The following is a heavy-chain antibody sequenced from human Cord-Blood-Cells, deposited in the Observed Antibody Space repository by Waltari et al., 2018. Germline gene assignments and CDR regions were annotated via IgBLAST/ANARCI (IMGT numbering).Heavy chain of an antibody. V-gene: IGHV1-3*01. Sequence: QVQLVQSGAEVKKPGASVKVSCKASGYTFTSYAMHWVRQAPGQRLEWMGWINAGNGNTKYSQKFQGRVTITRETSASTAYMELSSLRSEDTAVYYCARAPPYSSGWYWFDPWGQGTLVTVSS. D-gene: IGHD6-19*01. CDR3: ARAPPYSSGWYWFDP. CDR1: GYTFTSYA. J-gene: IGHJ5*02. CDR2: INAGNGNT.